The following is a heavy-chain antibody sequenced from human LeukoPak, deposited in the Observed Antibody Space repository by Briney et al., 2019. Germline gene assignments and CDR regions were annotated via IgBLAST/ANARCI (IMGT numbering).Heavy chain of an antibody. CDR2: ISAYKSNT. J-gene: IGHJ4*02. V-gene: IGHV1-18*01. Sequence: ASVKVSCKASGYTFTSYGISWVRQAPGQGLEWRGWISAYKSNTNYAQKLQGRVTMTTDTSTRAAYMELRSRRSDDTAVYYCARAAPVVSAKLSYWGQGTLVTVSS. D-gene: IGHD2-15*01. CDR3: ARAAPVVSAKLSY. CDR1: GYTFTSYG.